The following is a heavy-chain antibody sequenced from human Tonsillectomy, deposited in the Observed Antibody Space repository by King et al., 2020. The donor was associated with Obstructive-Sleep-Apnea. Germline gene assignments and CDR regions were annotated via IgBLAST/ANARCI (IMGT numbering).Heavy chain of an antibody. Sequence: VQLVESGGGLVQPGGSLRLSCAASGFTFRSYAMSWVRQAPGKGLEWVSGISGGGVTTYYADSVEGRFTISRDNSKNTLFLQMDSLRADETAVYYCARAGWVGVSARNPQYYGLDVWGQGTRVTVSS. CDR1: GFTFRSYA. D-gene: IGHD3-10*01. J-gene: IGHJ6*02. CDR3: ARAGWVGVSARNPQYYGLDV. CDR2: ISGGGVTT. V-gene: IGHV3-23*04.